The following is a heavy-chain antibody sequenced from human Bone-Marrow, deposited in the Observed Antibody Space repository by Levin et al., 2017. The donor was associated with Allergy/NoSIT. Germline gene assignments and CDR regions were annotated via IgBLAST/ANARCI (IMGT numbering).Heavy chain of an antibody. CDR1: GITFSSYA. CDR3: AKGRDGSGSYDSEVDY. V-gene: IGHV3-23*01. D-gene: IGHD3-10*01. J-gene: IGHJ4*02. CDR2: ISGSGGNS. Sequence: GESLKISCAASGITFSSYAMSWVRQAPGKGLEWVSSISGSGGNSYYADSVKGRFTISRDNSKNTLYLEMNNLRAEDTDVYYCAKGRDGSGSYDSEVDYWGQGTLVTVSS.